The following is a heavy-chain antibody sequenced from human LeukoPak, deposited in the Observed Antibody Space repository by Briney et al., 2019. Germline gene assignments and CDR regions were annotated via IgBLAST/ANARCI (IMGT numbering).Heavy chain of an antibody. CDR1: GYTFTGYY. Sequence: EASVKVSCKASGYTFTGYYMHWVRQAPGQGLEWMGWINPNSGGTNYAQKFQGRVTMTRDTSISTAYMELSRLRSDDTAVYYCARESVVVVAATDYYYYYMDVWGKGTTVTVSS. J-gene: IGHJ6*03. D-gene: IGHD2-15*01. CDR2: INPNSGGT. CDR3: ARESVVVVAATDYYYYYMDV. V-gene: IGHV1-2*02.